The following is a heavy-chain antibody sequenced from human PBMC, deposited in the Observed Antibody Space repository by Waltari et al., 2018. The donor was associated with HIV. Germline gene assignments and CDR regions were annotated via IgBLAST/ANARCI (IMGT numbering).Heavy chain of an antibody. CDR3: ARGVALVRGVKIRGHMDV. CDR1: GYTFSAYA. V-gene: IGHV1-18*01. CDR2: INNYDGQT. D-gene: IGHD3-10*01. J-gene: IGHJ6*02. Sequence: VQLVQSGAEVKRPGASVRVSCTASGYTFSAYAINWVRQAPGQGLEWMGWINNYDGQTNFAEKFQGRVTMTTDTSKSTAYMELRSLRYDDTAVYFCARGVALVRGVKIRGHMDVWGQGTTVTVSS.